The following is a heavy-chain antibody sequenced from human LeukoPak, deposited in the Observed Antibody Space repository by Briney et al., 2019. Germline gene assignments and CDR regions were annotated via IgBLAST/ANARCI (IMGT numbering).Heavy chain of an antibody. V-gene: IGHV3-74*01. CDR1: GFTFSTYW. D-gene: IGHD3-10*01. Sequence: PGGSPRLSCAASGFTFSTYWMHWVRQGPGKGLVWVSLINSDGSSTTYADSVKGRFTISRDNAKNTLYLQMNSLRAEDTAVYYCARVTTMAIDCWGQGTLVTVSS. CDR2: INSDGSST. J-gene: IGHJ4*02. CDR3: ARVTTMAIDC.